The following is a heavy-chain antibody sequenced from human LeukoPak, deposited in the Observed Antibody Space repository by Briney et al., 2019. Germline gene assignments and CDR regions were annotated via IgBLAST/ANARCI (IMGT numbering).Heavy chain of an antibody. Sequence: SETLSLTCTVSGGSISSYYWGWIRQPPGKGLEWIGYIYYSGSTNYNPSLKSRVTISVDTSKNQFSLKLSSVTAADTAVYYCAREIRRSSGWYFDYWGQGTLVTVSS. CDR3: AREIRRSSGWYFDY. J-gene: IGHJ4*02. CDR2: IYYSGST. V-gene: IGHV4-59*01. CDR1: GGSISSYY. D-gene: IGHD6-19*01.